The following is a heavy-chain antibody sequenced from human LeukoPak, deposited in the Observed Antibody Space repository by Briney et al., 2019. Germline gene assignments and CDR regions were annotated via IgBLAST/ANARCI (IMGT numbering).Heavy chain of an antibody. Sequence: AGGSLRLSCAASGFTFSSYAMSWVRQAPGKGLEWVSAISGSGGSTYYADSVKGRFTISRDNSKNTLYLQMNSLRAEDTAVYYCAKAQWLVPEYGDYWGQGTLVTVSS. D-gene: IGHD6-19*01. CDR2: ISGSGGST. CDR3: AKAQWLVPEYGDY. V-gene: IGHV3-23*01. J-gene: IGHJ4*02. CDR1: GFTFSSYA.